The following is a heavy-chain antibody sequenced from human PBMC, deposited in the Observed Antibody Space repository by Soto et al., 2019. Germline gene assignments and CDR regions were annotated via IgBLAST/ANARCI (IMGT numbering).Heavy chain of an antibody. Sequence: PSQTLSLTCAISGDSVSSTSTAWSWIRQSPSRGLEWLGRTYYRSKWYSDYAVSVKSRITINPDTSKNQFSLQLNSVTPEDTAVYYCARGSYYSVGVWGQGTLVTVSS. CDR1: GDSVSSTSTA. V-gene: IGHV6-1*01. J-gene: IGHJ4*02. D-gene: IGHD3-10*01. CDR3: ARGSYYSVGV. CDR2: TYYRSKWYS.